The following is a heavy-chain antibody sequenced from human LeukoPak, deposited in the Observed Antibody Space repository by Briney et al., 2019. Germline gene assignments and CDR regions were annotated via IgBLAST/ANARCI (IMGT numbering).Heavy chain of an antibody. V-gene: IGHV4-39*07. CDR2: IYYTGTT. Sequence: SETLSLTCTVSGDSISSRSYHWGWIRQSPGKGLEWIGSIYYTGTTYYSPSLWSRLTMSVETSKNQFSLKLISLPAADTAVYYCVREISMAVVIDRGQGILVTVSS. CDR3: VREISMAVVID. CDR1: GDSISSRSYH. D-gene: IGHD3-22*01. J-gene: IGHJ4*02.